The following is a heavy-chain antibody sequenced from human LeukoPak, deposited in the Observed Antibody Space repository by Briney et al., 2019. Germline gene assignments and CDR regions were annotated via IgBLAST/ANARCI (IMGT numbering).Heavy chain of an antibody. CDR3: ASSYWYFDL. Sequence: GGSLRLSCAASGFTFRSYEMNWVRQAPGKGLEWVSYISSSGSTIYYADSVKGRFTISRDNAKTSLYLQMNSLRAEDTAVYYCASSYWYFDLWGRGTLVTVSS. CDR1: GFTFRSYE. CDR2: ISSSGSTI. V-gene: IGHV3-48*03. J-gene: IGHJ2*01.